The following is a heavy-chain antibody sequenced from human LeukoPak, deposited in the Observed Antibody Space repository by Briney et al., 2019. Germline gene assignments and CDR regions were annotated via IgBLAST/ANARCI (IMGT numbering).Heavy chain of an antibody. J-gene: IGHJ3*02. D-gene: IGHD2-2*02. Sequence: GGSLRLSCAASGFTFSTYWMTWVRQAPGKGLEWVANIKPDGSQIYYVDSVKGRFTISRDNAKNSLYLQMNSLRAEDTALYYCARRDIVVVPAAIIGAFDIWGQGTMVTVSS. CDR3: ARRDIVVVPAAIIGAFDI. CDR1: GFTFSTYW. V-gene: IGHV3-7*03. CDR2: IKPDGSQI.